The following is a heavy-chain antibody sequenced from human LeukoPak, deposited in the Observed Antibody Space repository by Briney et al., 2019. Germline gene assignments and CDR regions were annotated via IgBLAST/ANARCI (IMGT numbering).Heavy chain of an antibody. J-gene: IGHJ4*02. Sequence: ASVKVSCKASGYTFTGYYMHWVRQAPGQGLEWMGWINPNSGGTNYAQKFQGRVTMTRDTSISTAYMELSRLRSDDTAVYYCARVNARSPGIAVAGTFDYWGQGTLVTVSS. CDR1: GYTFTGYY. CDR2: INPNSGGT. V-gene: IGHV1-2*02. CDR3: ARVNARSPGIAVAGTFDY. D-gene: IGHD6-19*01.